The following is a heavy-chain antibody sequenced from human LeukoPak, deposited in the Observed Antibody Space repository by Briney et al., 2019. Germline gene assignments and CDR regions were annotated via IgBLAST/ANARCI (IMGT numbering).Heavy chain of an antibody. CDR1: GGSISSYY. V-gene: IGHV4-59*01. D-gene: IGHD3-22*01. CDR3: ARGVGSSGSGVDY. J-gene: IGHJ4*02. CDR2: IYYSGST. Sequence: SETLSLTCTVSGGSISSYYWSWIRQPPGKGLEWIGYIYYSGSTNYNPSLKSRVTISVDTSKNQFSLKLSSVTAADTAVYYCARGVGSSGSGVDYWGQGTLVTVSS.